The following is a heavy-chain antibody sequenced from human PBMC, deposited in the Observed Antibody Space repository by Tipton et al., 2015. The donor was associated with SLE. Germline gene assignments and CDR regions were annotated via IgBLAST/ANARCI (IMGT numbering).Heavy chain of an antibody. J-gene: IGHJ6*03. CDR2: IHHSGTT. V-gene: IGHV4-4*02. Sequence: SLRLSCAVSGVSISSSNWWSWVRQVPGKGLEWIGEIHHSGTTNYNPSLKSRVTISVDTSKNQFSLKLSSVTAADTAVYYCARVPAFYYYYMDVWGKGTTVTVSS. CDR3: ARVPAFYYYYMDV. D-gene: IGHD2-2*01. CDR1: GVSISSSNW.